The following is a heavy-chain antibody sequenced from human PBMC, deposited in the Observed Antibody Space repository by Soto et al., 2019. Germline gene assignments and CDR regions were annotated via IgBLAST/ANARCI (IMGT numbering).Heavy chain of an antibody. D-gene: IGHD3-22*01. Sequence: PSETLSLTCTFSGGSISSGGYYWSLIRQHPGKGLERIGYIYYSGSTYYNPSHKNRVTISVDTSKNKFSLKLSSVTAADTAVYYCARGDYYDSSGYYPGAFDIWGQGTMVTVS. CDR3: ARGDYYDSSGYYPGAFDI. CDR1: GGSISSGGYY. V-gene: IGHV4-31*03. J-gene: IGHJ3*02. CDR2: IYYSGST.